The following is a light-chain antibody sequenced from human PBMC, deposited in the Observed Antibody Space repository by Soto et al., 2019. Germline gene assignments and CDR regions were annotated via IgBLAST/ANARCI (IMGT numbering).Light chain of an antibody. CDR2: EVN. CDR1: SSDVGSYNL. J-gene: IGLJ2*01. CDR3: CSYAGSSIFV. V-gene: IGLV2-23*02. Sequence: QSVLTQPASVSGSPGQSITISCTGTSSDVGSYNLVSWYQQLPGKAPILIIYEVNERPSGISNRFSGSKSGNTASLTISGPRGEDEADYDCCSYAGSSIFVFGGGTKLTVL.